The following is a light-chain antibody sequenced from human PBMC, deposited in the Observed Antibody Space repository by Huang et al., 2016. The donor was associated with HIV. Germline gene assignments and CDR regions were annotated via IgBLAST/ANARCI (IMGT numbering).Light chain of an antibody. CDR1: QSITTS. J-gene: IGKJ1*01. CDR2: DAS. Sequence: DIQMTQSPSSLSASVGDRVTITCRASQSITTSLNWYQQRPGKAPKLLIYDASTLQSGVPSRVSGSGSGTDFTLTISRLQPEGFATYPWQKSYRTPDTFGQGTKVEIK. CDR3: QKSYRTPDT. V-gene: IGKV1-39*01.